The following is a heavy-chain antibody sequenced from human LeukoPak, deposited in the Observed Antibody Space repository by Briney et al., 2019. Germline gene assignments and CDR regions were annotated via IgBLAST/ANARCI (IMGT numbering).Heavy chain of an antibody. CDR1: GFTFDDYA. Sequence: GRSLRLSCAASGFTFDDYAMHWVRQAPGEGLEWVSGISWNSGSIGYADSVKGRFTISRDNAKNSLYLQMNSLRAEDMALYYCAKARNYDILTPFFDYWGQGTLVTVSS. D-gene: IGHD3-9*01. J-gene: IGHJ4*02. CDR2: ISWNSGSI. CDR3: AKARNYDILTPFFDY. V-gene: IGHV3-9*03.